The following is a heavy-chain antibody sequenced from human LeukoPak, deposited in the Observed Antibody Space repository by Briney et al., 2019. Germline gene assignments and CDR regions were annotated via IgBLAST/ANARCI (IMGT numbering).Heavy chain of an antibody. CDR3: ARDKGFGELLYY. CDR1: GVSISSGGYY. CDR2: IYYSGST. Sequence: SETLSLTCTVSGVSISSGGYYWSWIRQHPGKGPEWIGYIYYSGSTNYNPSLKSRVTISVDTSKNQFSLKLSSVTAADTAVYYCARDKGFGELLYYWGQGTLVTVSS. V-gene: IGHV4-61*08. D-gene: IGHD3-10*01. J-gene: IGHJ4*02.